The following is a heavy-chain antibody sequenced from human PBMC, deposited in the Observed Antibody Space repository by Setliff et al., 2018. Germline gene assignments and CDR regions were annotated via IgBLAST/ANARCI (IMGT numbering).Heavy chain of an antibody. Sequence: SETLSLTCSVSGASITSGGFYWTWIRQPAGKGLEWIGHISPSGSTTYNPSVKSRVTISLDTSKNHFSLKLDSVTAADTALYYCARSPSSGAYWNPRPFYSDYWARGTLVTAPQ. J-gene: IGHJ4*02. CDR2: ISPSGST. CDR1: GASITSGGFY. D-gene: IGHD1-26*01. V-gene: IGHV4-61*09. CDR3: ARSPSSGAYWNPRPFYSDY.